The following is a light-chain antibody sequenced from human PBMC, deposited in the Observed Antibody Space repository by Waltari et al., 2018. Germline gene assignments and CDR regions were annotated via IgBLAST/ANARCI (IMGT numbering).Light chain of an antibody. J-gene: IGKJ1*01. Sequence: EIVLTQSPGTPSLSPGERATLSCRASQSVSSGYLAWYQQKPGQAPRLLMYGASNRATGIPDRFSGSGSGTDFTLTISRLEPEDFAVYYCQQYGRSLWTFGQGTKVETK. CDR2: GAS. V-gene: IGKV3-20*01. CDR1: QSVSSGY. CDR3: QQYGRSLWT.